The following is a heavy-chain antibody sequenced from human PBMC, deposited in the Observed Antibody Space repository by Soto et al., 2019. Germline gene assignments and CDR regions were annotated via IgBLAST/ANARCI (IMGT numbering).Heavy chain of an antibody. J-gene: IGHJ4*02. CDR1: GYTFTSYG. V-gene: IGHV1-18*01. CDR3: ARGSNGDY. CDR2: ISAHNGNT. D-gene: IGHD4-4*01. Sequence: QVHLVQSGAEVKKPGASVKVSCKASGYTFTSYGITWVRQAPGQGLEWMGWISAHNGNTDYAQKLQGRVIVTRDTSTSTSYMELRSLRSLDTAVYYSARGSNGDYWGQGALVTVSS.